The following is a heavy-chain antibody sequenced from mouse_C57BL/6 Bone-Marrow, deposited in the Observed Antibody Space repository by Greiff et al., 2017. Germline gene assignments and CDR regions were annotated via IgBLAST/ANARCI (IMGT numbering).Heavy chain of an antibody. D-gene: IGHD4-1*01. CDR2: IYPGDGDT. J-gene: IGHJ2*01. CDR3: ARDWDYFDY. CDR1: GYAFSTYW. V-gene: IGHV1-80*01. Sequence: VQLKQSGAELVKPGASVKISCKVSGYAFSTYWMNWVKQRPGKGLEWIGQIYPGDGDTNYNGKFKGKATLTADKSSSSLTSEDSAVYFCARDWDYFDYWGQGTTLTVSS.